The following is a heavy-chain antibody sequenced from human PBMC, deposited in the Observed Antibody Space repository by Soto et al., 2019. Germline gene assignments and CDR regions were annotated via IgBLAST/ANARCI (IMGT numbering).Heavy chain of an antibody. Sequence: QVQLVQSGAEVKKPGSSVKVSCKASGGTFSSYAISWVRQAPGQGLEWMGVIIPIFGTANYAQKFQGRVTITADKSTSTGYMELGSMSSEDTAVYYCARDIGYCSSTSCYHYYGMDVWGQGTTVTVSS. J-gene: IGHJ6*02. CDR1: GGTFSSYA. V-gene: IGHV1-69*06. CDR3: ARDIGYCSSTSCYHYYGMDV. CDR2: IIPIFGTA. D-gene: IGHD2-2*01.